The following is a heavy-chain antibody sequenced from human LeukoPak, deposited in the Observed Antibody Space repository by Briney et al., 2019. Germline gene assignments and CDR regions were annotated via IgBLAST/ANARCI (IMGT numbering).Heavy chain of an antibody. CDR2: IIPIFGTA. CDR1: GGTFSSYA. Sequence: SVKVSCKASGGTFSSYAISWVRQAPGQGLEWMGGIIPIFGTANYAQKFQGRVTITADESTSTAYMELSSLRSEDTAVYYRARVWELLRVNWYFDLWGRGTLVTVSS. D-gene: IGHD1-26*01. CDR3: ARVWELLRVNWYFDL. V-gene: IGHV1-69*13. J-gene: IGHJ2*01.